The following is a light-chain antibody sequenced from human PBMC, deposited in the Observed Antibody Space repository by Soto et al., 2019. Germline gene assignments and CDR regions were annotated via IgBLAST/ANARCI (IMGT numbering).Light chain of an antibody. CDR3: NSYAGSNNWV. J-gene: IGLJ3*02. CDR2: EVS. CDR1: SSDVGGYNY. Sequence: QSALTLPASVSGSPGQSITISCTGTSSDVGGYNYDSWYQQHPGKAPKLMIYEVSKRPSGVPDRFSGSKSGNTASLTVSGLQAEDEADYYCNSYAGSNNWVFGEGTTLTVL. V-gene: IGLV2-8*01.